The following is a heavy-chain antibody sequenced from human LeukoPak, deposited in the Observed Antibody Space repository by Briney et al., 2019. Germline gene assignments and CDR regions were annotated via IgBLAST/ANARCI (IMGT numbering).Heavy chain of an antibody. CDR3: TRLAAAGSGRWAPDY. CDR1: GFTFSSYS. D-gene: IGHD1-14*01. CDR2: ISSSSSYI. V-gene: IGHV3-21*06. J-gene: IGHJ4*02. Sequence: SGGSLRLSCGASGFTFSSYSMNWVRQAPGKGLEWVSCISSSSSYIYYADSVKGRFTISRDNAKNSVYLQMNGLRAEDTAVYYCTRLAAAGSGRWAPDYWGQGTLVTVSS.